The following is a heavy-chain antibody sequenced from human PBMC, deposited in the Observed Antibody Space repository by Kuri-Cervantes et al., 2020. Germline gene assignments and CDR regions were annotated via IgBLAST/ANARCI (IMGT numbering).Heavy chain of an antibody. CDR3: ASSPTIFGVVTNADLYYFDY. CDR2: IIPIFGTA. Sequence: SVKVSCKASGYTFTSYDINWVRQATGQGLEWMGGIIPIFGTANYAQKFQGRVTITADESTSTAYVELSGLRSEDTAVYYCASSPTIFGVVTNADLYYFDYWGQGTLVTVSS. D-gene: IGHD3-3*01. V-gene: IGHV1-69*13. CDR1: GYTFTSYD. J-gene: IGHJ4*02.